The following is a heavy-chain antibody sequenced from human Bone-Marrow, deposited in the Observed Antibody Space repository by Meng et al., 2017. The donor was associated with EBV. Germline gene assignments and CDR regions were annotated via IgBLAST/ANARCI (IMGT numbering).Heavy chain of an antibody. Sequence: QAELVTSGEELEMPWFTVKQSCYAPVGTSSLYAISCGRRAAGQGLGWMGGFYPCFGTTEYEKKLGRRDTNTAKKPTNTTYMELRRQRSEDTAVYYGEGGGARGKWEVPFHYWGQGTLVTVSS. CDR1: VGTSSLYA. V-gene: IGHV1-69*06. J-gene: IGHJ4*02. D-gene: IGHD1-26*01. CDR2: FYPCFGTT. CDR3: EGGGARGKWEVPFHY.